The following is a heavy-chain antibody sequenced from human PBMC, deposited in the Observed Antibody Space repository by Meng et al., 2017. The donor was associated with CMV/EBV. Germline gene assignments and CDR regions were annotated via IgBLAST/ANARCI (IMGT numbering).Heavy chain of an antibody. Sequence: QLTLKEPGPTLVKPKQTLTLTCTFSGFSLSTSGVGVGWIRQPPGKALEWLALIYWDDDKRYSPSLKSRLTITKDTSKNQVVLTMTNMDPVDTATYYCARIAAAGRFDYWGQGTLVTVSS. CDR3: ARIAAAGRFDY. J-gene: IGHJ4*02. V-gene: IGHV2-5*02. D-gene: IGHD6-13*01. CDR2: IYWDDDK. CDR1: GFSLSTSGVG.